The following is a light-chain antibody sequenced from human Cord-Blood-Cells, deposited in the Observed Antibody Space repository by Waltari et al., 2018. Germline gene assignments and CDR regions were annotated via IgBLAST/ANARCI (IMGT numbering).Light chain of an antibody. V-gene: IGKV1-9*01. CDR1: QGISSY. CDR2: AAS. Sequence: DIQLTQSPSFLSASVGDRVTITCRASQGISSYLAWYQQKPGKAPKLLIYAASTLQSGVPSRFSGSGSGTEFTLTIISLQPEDFATDYCQQLNSYPITFGQGTRLEIK. CDR3: QQLNSYPIT. J-gene: IGKJ5*01.